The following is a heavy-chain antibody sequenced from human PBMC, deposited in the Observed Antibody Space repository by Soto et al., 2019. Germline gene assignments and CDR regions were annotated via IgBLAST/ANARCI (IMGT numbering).Heavy chain of an antibody. CDR3: APGGYSGYDQGRYFGY. CDR1: GFTFTSSA. Sequence: VASVKVSCNASGFTFTSSAVQWVRQARGQRLEWVGWIVGGSGNTNYAQKFQERVTITRDMSTSTAYMELSSLRSEDTAVYYCAPGGYSGYDQGRYFGYWGHGTLVTVSS. V-gene: IGHV1-58*01. J-gene: IGHJ4*01. CDR2: IVGGSGNT. D-gene: IGHD5-12*01.